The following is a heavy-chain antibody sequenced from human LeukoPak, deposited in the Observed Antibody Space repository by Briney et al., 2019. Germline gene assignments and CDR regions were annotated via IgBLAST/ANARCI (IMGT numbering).Heavy chain of an antibody. CDR3: ARHLLHNWFNP. J-gene: IGHJ5*02. Sequence: PSETLSLTCTVSGGSISSYYWSWIQQPPGKGLEWIGYIYYSGSTNYNPSLKSRVTISVDTSKNQFSLKLSSVTAADTAVYYCARHLLHNWFNPWGQGTLVTVSS. V-gene: IGHV4-59*08. CDR2: IYYSGST. D-gene: IGHD1-26*01. CDR1: GGSISSYY.